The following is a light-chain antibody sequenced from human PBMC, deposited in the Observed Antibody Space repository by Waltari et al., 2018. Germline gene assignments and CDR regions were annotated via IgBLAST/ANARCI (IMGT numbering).Light chain of an antibody. CDR3: QQYYSTPLT. Sequence: ETVLTQSPVTLSVSPGARVALSCRASQGVRGFLAWYQQKPGQAPRLLVYDISTRATGIPARFSGSGSETEFTLTISGLQSEDVAVYYCQQYYSTPLTFGGGTKVEIK. CDR2: DIS. CDR1: QGVRGF. V-gene: IGKV3-15*01. J-gene: IGKJ4*01.